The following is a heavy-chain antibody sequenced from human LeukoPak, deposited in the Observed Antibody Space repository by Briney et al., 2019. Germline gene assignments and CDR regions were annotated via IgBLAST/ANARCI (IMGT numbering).Heavy chain of an antibody. CDR3: ARHVSDILTGHAFDI. D-gene: IGHD3-9*01. CDR2: VDPSDSYT. J-gene: IGHJ3*02. Sequence: GESLRISCKGSGYSFTSCWISWVRQMPGKGLEWMGRVDPSDSYTNYSPSFQGHVTISADKSISTAYLQWSSLKASDTAMYYCARHVSDILTGHAFDIWGQGTMVTVSS. V-gene: IGHV5-10-1*01. CDR1: GYSFTSCW.